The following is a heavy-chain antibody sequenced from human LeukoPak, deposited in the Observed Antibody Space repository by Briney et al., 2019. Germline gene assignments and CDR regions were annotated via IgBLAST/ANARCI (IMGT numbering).Heavy chain of an antibody. D-gene: IGHD3-16*02. CDR2: IKSKTDGGTT. CDR3: TTEARLGELSFLDAFDI. V-gene: IGHV3-15*01. Sequence: GGSLRLSCAASGFTFSNAWMSWVRQAPGKGLEWVGRIKSKTDGGTTDYAAPVKGRFTISRDDSKNTLYPQMNSLKTEDTAMYYCTTEARLGELSFLDAFDIWGQGTMVTVSS. CDR1: GFTFSNAW. J-gene: IGHJ3*02.